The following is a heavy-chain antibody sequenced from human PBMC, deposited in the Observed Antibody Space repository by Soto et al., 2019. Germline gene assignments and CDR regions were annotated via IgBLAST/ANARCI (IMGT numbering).Heavy chain of an antibody. CDR1: GGTFSSYA. V-gene: IGHV1-69*01. Sequence: SVKVSCTACGGTFSSYAISWVRQAPGRGLEWMGGIIPIFGTANYAQKFQGRVTITADESTSTAYMELSSLRSEDTAVYYCARGYSSSSTNWFDPWGQGTLVTVSS. CDR2: IIPIFGTA. J-gene: IGHJ5*02. D-gene: IGHD6-6*01. CDR3: ARGYSSSSTNWFDP.